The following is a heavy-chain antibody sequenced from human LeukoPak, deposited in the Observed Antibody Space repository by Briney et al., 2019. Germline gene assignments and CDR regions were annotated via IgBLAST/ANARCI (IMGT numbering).Heavy chain of an antibody. CDR1: GYSISSGYY. Sequence: PSETLSLTCTVSGYSISSGYYWGWIRQPPGKGLEWIGSISHSGSTSYNPSLMSRVTTSIDTSKNQFSLKLTSVTAADTAVYYCARVWHLVPVRSDIPGDYWGQGTLVTVSS. CDR3: ARVWHLVPVRSDIPGDY. D-gene: IGHD2-2*02. J-gene: IGHJ4*02. CDR2: ISHSGST. V-gene: IGHV4-38-2*02.